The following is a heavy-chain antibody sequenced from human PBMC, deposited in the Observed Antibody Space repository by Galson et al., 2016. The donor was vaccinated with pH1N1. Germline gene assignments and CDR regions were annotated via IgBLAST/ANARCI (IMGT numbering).Heavy chain of an antibody. V-gene: IGHV4-61*03. CDR3: ARSYRGTYFIGGDRGFDY. CDR1: GASVTSGHSY. J-gene: IGHJ4*02. D-gene: IGHD1-26*01. CDR2: IYHSGST. Sequence: SETLSLTCTVSGASVTSGHSYWSWIRQPPGKGLEWIGEIYHSGSTKYNPSLESRVTISLDKSKNHFSLRVTSVTAADTAVYYCARSYRGTYFIGGDRGFDYWGQGTLVTVSS.